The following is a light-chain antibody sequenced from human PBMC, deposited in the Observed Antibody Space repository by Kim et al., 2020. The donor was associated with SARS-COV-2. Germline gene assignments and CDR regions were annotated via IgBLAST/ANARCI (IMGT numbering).Light chain of an antibody. CDR2: HVT. J-gene: IGLJ3*02. CDR1: SSDVGEFNL. CDR3: SSNTTCYTSK. Sequence: GQSVANACVGTSSDVGEFNLVSWYPQPPGKAPRLLIYHVTTRPSGVSGRLSGTKTGNTASLSISGCQVEDGADCYCSSNTTCYTSKFGGKTQMTVL. V-gene: IGLV2-14*03.